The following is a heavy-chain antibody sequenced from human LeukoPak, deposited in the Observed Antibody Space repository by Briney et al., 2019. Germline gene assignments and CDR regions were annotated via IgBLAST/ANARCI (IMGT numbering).Heavy chain of an antibody. D-gene: IGHD1-1*01. CDR2: IWYDGSNE. V-gene: IGHV3-33*01. Sequence: GRSLLLSCAAIGFTFRNYGMHSVRQGPGKGLQGEAVIWYDGSNEYYTGSVKGRFTISRDNAHNTLYLQMNSLRAEDTAVYYCARGSQSTWGFFAYWGRGTRVTVSS. J-gene: IGHJ4*02. CDR1: GFTFRNYG. CDR3: ARGSQSTWGFFAY.